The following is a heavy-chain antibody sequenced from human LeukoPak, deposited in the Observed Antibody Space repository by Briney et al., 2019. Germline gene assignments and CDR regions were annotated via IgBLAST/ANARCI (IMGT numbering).Heavy chain of an antibody. Sequence: GGSLRLSCAASGFTFSSYSMNWVRQAPGKGLDWVSSISSSSSYIYYADSVKGRFTISRDNAKNSLYLQMNSLRAEDTAVYYCARVYLQHSNWFDPWGQGTLVTVSS. CDR3: ARVYLQHSNWFDP. D-gene: IGHD5/OR15-5a*01. CDR1: GFTFSSYS. J-gene: IGHJ5*02. V-gene: IGHV3-21*01. CDR2: ISSSSSYI.